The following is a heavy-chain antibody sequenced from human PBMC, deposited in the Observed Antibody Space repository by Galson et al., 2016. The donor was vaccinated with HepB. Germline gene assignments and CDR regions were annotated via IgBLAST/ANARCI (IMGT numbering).Heavy chain of an antibody. V-gene: IGHV4-4*02. CDR3: ATSGGPTWESFDY. CDR2: IFHSGST. D-gene: IGHD1-26*01. CDR1: GGSLTSANW. Sequence: ETLSLTCAVSGGSLTSANWWSWVRQPPGKGLEWIGEIFHSGSTNYNPSLKSRVTMSIDKSESHFSLNLASVTAADTAVYYCATSGGPTWESFDYWGQGALVTVSS. J-gene: IGHJ4*02.